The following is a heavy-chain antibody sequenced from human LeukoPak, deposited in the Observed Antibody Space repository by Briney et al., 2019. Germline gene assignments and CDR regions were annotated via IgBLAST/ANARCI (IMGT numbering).Heavy chain of an antibody. CDR3: AKAGFGPLSSGDFDY. J-gene: IGHJ4*02. D-gene: IGHD6-19*01. Sequence: PGGSLRLSCAAAGFTFSSYGMHWVRQAPGKGLGWVAFIRYDGSNKYYADSVKGRFTISRDNSKNTLYLQMNSLRAEDTAVYYCAKAGFGPLSSGDFDYWGQGTLVTVSS. CDR2: IRYDGSNK. V-gene: IGHV3-30*02. CDR1: GFTFSSYG.